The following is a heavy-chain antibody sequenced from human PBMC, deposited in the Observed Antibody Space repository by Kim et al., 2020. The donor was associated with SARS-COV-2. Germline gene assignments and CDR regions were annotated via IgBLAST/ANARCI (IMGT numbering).Heavy chain of an antibody. CDR1: GFTFSSYG. CDR2: ISYDGSNK. D-gene: IGHD2-2*01. V-gene: IGHV3-33*05. CDR3: AIEGYCSSTSCPWTLPTAPYYYYGMDI. Sequence: GGSLRLSCAASGFTFSSYGMHWVRQAPGKGLEWVAVISYDGSNKYYADSVKCRFTISRDNSKNTLYLQMNSLRAEDTAVYYCAIEGYCSSTSCPWTLPTAPYYYYGMDIWGQGTTVTVSS. J-gene: IGHJ6*02.